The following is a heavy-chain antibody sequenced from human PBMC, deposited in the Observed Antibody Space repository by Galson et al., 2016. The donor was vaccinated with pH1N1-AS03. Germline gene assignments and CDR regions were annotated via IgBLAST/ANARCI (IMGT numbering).Heavy chain of an antibody. J-gene: IGHJ3*02. V-gene: IGHV3-66*02. CDR2: IYSGGST. CDR1: GFTVSSKY. CDR3: ASVTSAWPTVGAFGI. D-gene: IGHD4-23*01. Sequence: SLRLSCAVSGFTVSSKYMSWVRQTPEKGLEWVSSIYSGGSTSYADSVKGRFTISRDDSKATLFLQMSSLRPEDTAVYYCASVTSAWPTVGAFGIWGQGTMVTVSS.